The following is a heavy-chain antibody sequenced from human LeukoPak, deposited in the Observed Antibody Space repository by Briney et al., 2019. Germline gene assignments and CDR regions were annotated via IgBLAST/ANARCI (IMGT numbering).Heavy chain of an antibody. D-gene: IGHD1-7*01. V-gene: IGHV4-59*01. CDR1: GGAISSYY. Sequence: PSETLSLTCTVSGGAISSYYWSWIRQPPGKGLEWIGYIYYSGSTNYNPSLKSRVTISVDTSKNQFSLKLSSVAAADTALYYCARVKRNSPGLDAFDIWGQGTMVTVSS. CDR2: IYYSGST. J-gene: IGHJ3*02. CDR3: ARVKRNSPGLDAFDI.